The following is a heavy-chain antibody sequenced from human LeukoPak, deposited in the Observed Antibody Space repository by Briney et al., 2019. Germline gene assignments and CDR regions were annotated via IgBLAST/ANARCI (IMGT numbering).Heavy chain of an antibody. J-gene: IGHJ4*02. CDR2: INPGGGST. CDR1: GYTFVNYY. D-gene: IGHD7-27*01. Sequence: ASVIVSCKASGYTFVNYYIHWVRQAPGQGLEWMGLINPGGGSTTYSQKFQGRVTMTRDTSTSTVYMELNSLRFEDTAVYYCARARTGDSDYWGQGTLVTVSS. V-gene: IGHV1-46*01. CDR3: ARARTGDSDY.